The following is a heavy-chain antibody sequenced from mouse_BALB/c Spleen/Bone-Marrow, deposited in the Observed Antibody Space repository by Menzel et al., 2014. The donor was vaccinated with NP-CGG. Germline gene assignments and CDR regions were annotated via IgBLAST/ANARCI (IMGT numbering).Heavy chain of an antibody. CDR2: INPYNGGT. CDR1: GYSFTGYI. J-gene: IGHJ4*01. Sequence: LVESGASMKISCKASGYSFTGYIMNWVKQSHGKNLEWIGLINPYNGGTSYNQKFKGKATLTVDKSSSTAYMGLLSLTSEDSAVYYCARGPEYAMDYWGQGTSVTVSS. CDR3: ARGPEYAMDY. V-gene: IGHV1-25*01.